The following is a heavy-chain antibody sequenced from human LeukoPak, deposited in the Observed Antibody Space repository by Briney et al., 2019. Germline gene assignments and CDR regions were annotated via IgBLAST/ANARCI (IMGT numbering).Heavy chain of an antibody. V-gene: IGHV3-74*01. Sequence: GGSLRLSCAASGFTFGTYWMHWVRQAPGKGLVWVARIDYDGINTYYADSVKGRFTISRDNAQNIMYLQMNSLRAEDTAVYYCGSPENPGHLVRNAWGQGTLVAVSS. CDR3: GSPENPGHLVRNA. CDR2: IDYDGINT. D-gene: IGHD1-14*01. CDR1: GFTFGTYW. J-gene: IGHJ4*02.